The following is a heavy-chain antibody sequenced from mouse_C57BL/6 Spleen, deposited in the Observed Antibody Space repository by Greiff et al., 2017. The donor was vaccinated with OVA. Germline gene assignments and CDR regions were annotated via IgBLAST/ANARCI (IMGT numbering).Heavy chain of an antibody. V-gene: IGHV1-64*01. J-gene: IGHJ3*01. D-gene: IGHD5-2*01. CDR2: IHPNSGST. Sequence: QVQLQQPGAELVKPGASVKLSCKASGYTFTSYWMPWVKQRPGQGLEWIGMIHPNSGSTNYNEKFKSKATLTVDKSSSTAYMQLSSLTSEDSAVYYCEREEGILRSAWFAYWGQGTLVTVSA. CDR3: EREEGILRSAWFAY. CDR1: GYTFTSYW.